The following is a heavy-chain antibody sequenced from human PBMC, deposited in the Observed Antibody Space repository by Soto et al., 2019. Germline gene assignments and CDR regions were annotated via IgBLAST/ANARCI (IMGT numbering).Heavy chain of an antibody. V-gene: IGHV1-69*13. Sequence: GASVKVSCKASGGTFSSYAISWVRQAPGQGLEWMGGIIPIFGTANYAQKFQGRVTITADESTSTAYMELSSLRSEDTAVYYCAGEDYYGSGSYFRTSYYYGMDVWGQGTTVTV. CDR2: IIPIFGTA. D-gene: IGHD3-10*01. CDR3: AGEDYYGSGSYFRTSYYYGMDV. CDR1: GGTFSSYA. J-gene: IGHJ6*02.